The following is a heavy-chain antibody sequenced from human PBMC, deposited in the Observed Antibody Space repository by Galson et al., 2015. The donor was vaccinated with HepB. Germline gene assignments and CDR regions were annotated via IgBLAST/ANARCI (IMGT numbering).Heavy chain of an antibody. D-gene: IGHD1-1*01. CDR1: GVTFSSYA. V-gene: IGHV3-23*01. Sequence: SLRLSCAASGVTFSSYAMNWVRQAPGKGLEWVSTINNGGSTYYADSVKGRFTISRDNSTNTLYLQMNSLRAEDTAVYYCATPRTTFGGALDYWGQGTLVTVPS. CDR2: INNGGST. CDR3: ATPRTTFGGALDY. J-gene: IGHJ4*02.